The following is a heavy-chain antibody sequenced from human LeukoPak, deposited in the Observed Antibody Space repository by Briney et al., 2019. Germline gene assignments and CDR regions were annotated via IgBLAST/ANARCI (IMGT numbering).Heavy chain of an antibody. CDR3: ARGRGGYSSSWYSGFDY. V-gene: IGHV4-59*11. CDR1: GGSISSHY. D-gene: IGHD6-13*01. Sequence: PSETLSLTCTVSGGSISSHYWSWIRQPPGKGLEWIGYIYYSGSTNYNPSLKSRVTISVDTSKNQFSPKLSSVTAADTAVYYCARGRGGYSSSWYSGFDYWGQGTLVTVSS. J-gene: IGHJ4*02. CDR2: IYYSGST.